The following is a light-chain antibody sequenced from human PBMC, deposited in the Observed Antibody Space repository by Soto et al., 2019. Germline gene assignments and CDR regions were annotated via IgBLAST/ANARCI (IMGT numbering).Light chain of an antibody. V-gene: IGLV2-11*01. Sequence: QSDLTQPRSVSGSPGQSVTISCTGTSSDVGGYTYVSWYQQNAGKPPKLMIYDVTKRPSGVPDRFSGSKSGNTASLTISGLQAEDESDYYCCSYAGKYTFLFGAGTKLTVL. CDR1: SSDVGGYTY. CDR2: DVT. CDR3: CSYAGKYTFL. J-gene: IGLJ2*01.